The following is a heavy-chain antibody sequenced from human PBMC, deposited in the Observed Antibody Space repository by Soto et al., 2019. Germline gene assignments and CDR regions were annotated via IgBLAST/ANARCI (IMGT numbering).Heavy chain of an antibody. CDR1: GGTFSSYT. CDR2: IIPILGIA. D-gene: IGHD5-18*01. Sequence: GASVKVSCKASGGTFSSYTISWVRQAPGQGLEWMGRIIPILGIANYAQKFQGRVTITADKSTSTAYMELSSLRSEDTAVYYCARGKAWIQLWRSGYFDYWGQGTLVT. J-gene: IGHJ4*02. CDR3: ARGKAWIQLWRSGYFDY. V-gene: IGHV1-69*02.